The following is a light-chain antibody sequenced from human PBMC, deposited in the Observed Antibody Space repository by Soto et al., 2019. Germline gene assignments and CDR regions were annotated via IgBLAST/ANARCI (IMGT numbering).Light chain of an antibody. CDR1: QSVLYSSNNKNY. CDR3: QQYHSTPIT. CDR2: WAS. J-gene: IGKJ5*01. V-gene: IGKV4-1*01. Sequence: DIVMTQSPDSLAVSLGERATINCKSSQSVLYSSNNKNYLTWYQQKPGQPPKLLIYWASTRESGVPDRFSGSGSGTDFTLTISSLQAADVAVYYCQQYHSTPITFGQETRLEIK.